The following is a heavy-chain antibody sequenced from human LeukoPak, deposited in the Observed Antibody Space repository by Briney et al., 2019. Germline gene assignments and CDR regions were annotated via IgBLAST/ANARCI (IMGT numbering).Heavy chain of an antibody. CDR3: ARSYYYDSSGYYCC. Sequence: ASVKVSCKASGYTFTGYYMHWVRQAPGQGLEWMGWINPNSGGTNYAQKFQGRVTMTRDTSISTAYMELSRLRSDDTAVYYCARSYYYDSSGYYCCWGQGTLVTVSS. CDR2: INPNSGGT. D-gene: IGHD3-22*01. J-gene: IGHJ4*02. CDR1: GYTFTGYY. V-gene: IGHV1-2*02.